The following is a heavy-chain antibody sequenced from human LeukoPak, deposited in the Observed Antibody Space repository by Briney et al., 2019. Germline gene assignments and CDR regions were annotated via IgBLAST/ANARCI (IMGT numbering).Heavy chain of an antibody. CDR2: IYPGDSRV. D-gene: IGHD6-13*01. CDR3: ACRDLSSTWSYP. Sequence: GESLKISCKASGYSFTNYWIGWVRQMPGKGMEWMGVIYPGDSRVRYNPSFQGQVTISVDKSVSTAYLQWISLKASDTAMYYCACRDLSSTWSYPWGQGTLVTVSS. V-gene: IGHV5-51*01. J-gene: IGHJ5*02. CDR1: GYSFTNYW.